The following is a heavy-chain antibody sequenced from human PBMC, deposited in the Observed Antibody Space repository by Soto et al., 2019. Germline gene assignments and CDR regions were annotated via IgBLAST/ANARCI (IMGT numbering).Heavy chain of an antibody. D-gene: IGHD6-13*01. V-gene: IGHV3-23*01. CDR1: GFSVTTYA. Sequence: CLRLACVASGFSVTTYAMSWARQPPGKGLEWVSAIGGSGDTTYYADSVRGRFTISRDNSKNTLYLQMNSLRAEDAAIYYCAKDWAATRAYLDSWGQGTLVTVSS. CDR2: IGGSGDTT. J-gene: IGHJ4*02. CDR3: AKDWAATRAYLDS.